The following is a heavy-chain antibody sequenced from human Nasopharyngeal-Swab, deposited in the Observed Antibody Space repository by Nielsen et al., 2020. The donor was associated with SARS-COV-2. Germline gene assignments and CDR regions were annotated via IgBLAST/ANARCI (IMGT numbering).Heavy chain of an antibody. Sequence: GESLKISCKGSGYSFTNYWISWVRQMPGKGPEWMGRIDPRDSYTNYSPSFQGHVTISADKSISTAYLQWSSLKASDTAMYYCARSIAYGSGSNYGFRFDPWGQGTLVTVSS. CDR2: IDPRDSYT. D-gene: IGHD3-10*01. CDR1: GYSFTNYW. CDR3: ARSIAYGSGSNYGFRFDP. V-gene: IGHV5-10-1*01. J-gene: IGHJ5*02.